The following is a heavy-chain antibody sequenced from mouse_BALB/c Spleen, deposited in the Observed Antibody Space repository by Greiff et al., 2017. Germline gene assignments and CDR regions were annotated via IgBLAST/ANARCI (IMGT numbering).Heavy chain of an antibody. D-gene: IGHD1-1*01. CDR1: GFAFSSYD. V-gene: IGHV5-12-1*01. CDR3: ARQDYYGSSYNFDY. J-gene: IGHJ2*01. Sequence: DVKLVESGGGLVKPGGSLKLSCAASGFAFSSYDMSWVRQTPEKRLEWVAYISSGGGSTYYPDTVKGRFTISRDNAKNTLYLQMSSLKSEDTAMYYCARQDYYGSSYNFDYWGQGTTLTVSS. CDR2: ISSGGGST.